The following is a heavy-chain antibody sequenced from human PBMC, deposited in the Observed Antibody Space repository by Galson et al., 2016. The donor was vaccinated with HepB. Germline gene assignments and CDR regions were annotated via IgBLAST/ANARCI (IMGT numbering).Heavy chain of an antibody. CDR1: GFTFSRLW. V-gene: IGHV3-7*03. Sequence: SLRLSCAASGFTFSRLWMTWVRQGPGKGLEWVANTNEDTRRTFYADSVKGRFTVSRDNAKNSLYLHMYDLRGDDTAVYFCAREGRCTAGRCYTDYWGQGTLVTVSS. CDR2: TNEDTRRT. J-gene: IGHJ4*02. D-gene: IGHD2-8*02. CDR3: AREGRCTAGRCYTDY.